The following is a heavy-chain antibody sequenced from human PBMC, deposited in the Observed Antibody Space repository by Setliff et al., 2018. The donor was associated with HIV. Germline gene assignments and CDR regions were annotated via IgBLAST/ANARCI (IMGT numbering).Heavy chain of an antibody. CDR3: ARYIRDLTFTFYYYYMDV. Sequence: RASVKVSCKPPGHTFTNYDIHWLRRASGQGLEWMGWMNPKSGVSGSALKFHDRVTMTRDTSTLTLYMELSSLTSEDTAVYYCARYIRDLTFTFYYYYMDVWGEGTAVTVSS. J-gene: IGHJ6*03. V-gene: IGHV1-8*01. CDR2: MNPKSGVS. D-gene: IGHD3-10*01. CDR1: GHTFTNYD.